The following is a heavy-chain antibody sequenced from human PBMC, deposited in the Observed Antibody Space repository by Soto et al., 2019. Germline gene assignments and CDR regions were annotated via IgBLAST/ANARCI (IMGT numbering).Heavy chain of an antibody. CDR3: ARVRGGDDY. J-gene: IGHJ4*02. Sequence: ASVKVSCKASGYTFTSYYMHWVRQAPGQGLEWMGIINPSGGSTSYADSVKGRFTISRDNSKNTLYLQMNSLRAEDTAVYYCARVRGGDDYWGQGTLVTVSS. CDR1: GYTFTSYY. V-gene: IGHV1-46*04. CDR2: INPSGGST. D-gene: IGHD3-10*01.